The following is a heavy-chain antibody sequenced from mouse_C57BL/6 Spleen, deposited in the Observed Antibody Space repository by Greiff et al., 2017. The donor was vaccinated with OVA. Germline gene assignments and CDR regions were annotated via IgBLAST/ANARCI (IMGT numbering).Heavy chain of an antibody. CDR2: FDPSDSYT. J-gene: IGHJ2*01. D-gene: IGHD1-1*01. V-gene: IGHV1-59*01. Sequence: QVQLQQPGAELVRPGTSVKLSCKASGYTFTSYWMHWVKQRPGQGLEWIGVFDPSDSYTNYNQKFKGKATLTVDTSSSTAYMQLSSLTSEDSAVYYCARRITTVVATDFDYWGQGTTLTVSS. CDR1: GYTFTSYW. CDR3: ARRITTVVATDFDY.